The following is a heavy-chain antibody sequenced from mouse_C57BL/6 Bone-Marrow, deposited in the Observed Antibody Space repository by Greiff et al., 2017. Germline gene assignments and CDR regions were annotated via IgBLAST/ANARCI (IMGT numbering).Heavy chain of an antibody. V-gene: IGHV1-20*01. J-gene: IGHJ2*01. CDR3: ARVPFTTVVSYYFDY. Sequence: VQLQQSGPELVKPGDSVKISCKASGYSFTGYFMNWVMQSHGKSLEWIGRINPYNGDTFYNQKFKGKATLTVDKSSSTAHMELRSLTSEDSAVYYCARVPFTTVVSYYFDYWGQGTTLTVSS. D-gene: IGHD1-1*01. CDR2: INPYNGDT. CDR1: GYSFTGYF.